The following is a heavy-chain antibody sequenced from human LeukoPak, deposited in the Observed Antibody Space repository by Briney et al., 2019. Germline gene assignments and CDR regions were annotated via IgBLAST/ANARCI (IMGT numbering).Heavy chain of an antibody. CDR2: INPSGGST. Sequence: GASVKVSCKASGYTFTGYYMHWVRQAPGQGLEWMGLINPSGGSTRYAQKFQGRVTMTRDTSTSTVYMELSSLRSEDTAVYYCARDPVDDILIGYYHFDYWGQGTLVTVSS. D-gene: IGHD3-9*01. CDR1: GYTFTGYY. CDR3: ARDPVDDILIGYYHFDY. V-gene: IGHV1-46*01. J-gene: IGHJ4*02.